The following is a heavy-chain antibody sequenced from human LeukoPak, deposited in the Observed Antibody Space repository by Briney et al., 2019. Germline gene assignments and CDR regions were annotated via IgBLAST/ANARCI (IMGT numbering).Heavy chain of an antibody. Sequence: ASVKVSCKASGYTFTGYYMHWVRQAPGQGLEWMGWINPSGGSTSYAQKFQGRVTMTRDTSTSTVYMELSSLRSEDTAVYYCAREGEMATTYNRDAFDIWGQGTMVTVSS. CDR2: INPSGGST. CDR1: GYTFTGYY. V-gene: IGHV1-46*01. CDR3: AREGEMATTYNRDAFDI. D-gene: IGHD5-24*01. J-gene: IGHJ3*02.